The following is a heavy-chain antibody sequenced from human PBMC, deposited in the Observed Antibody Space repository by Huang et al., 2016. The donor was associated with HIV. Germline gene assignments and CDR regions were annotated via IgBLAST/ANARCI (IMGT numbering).Heavy chain of an antibody. CDR2: LYHGGKA. J-gene: IGHJ5*02. CDR1: GFTVNSNY. Sequence: EVPLVESGGGLVQPGGSLRLSCAASGFTVNSNYMTWVRQVPGKGLEWVSLLYHGGKAHYADSVKGRFTISGDISQNTVFLQMSSLRVEDTAVYYCARGRYGTPNAWGQGTLVTVSS. V-gene: IGHV3-53*01. D-gene: IGHD5-18*01. CDR3: ARGRYGTPNA.